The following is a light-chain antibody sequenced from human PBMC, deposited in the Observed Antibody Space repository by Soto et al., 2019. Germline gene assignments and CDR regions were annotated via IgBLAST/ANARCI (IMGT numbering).Light chain of an antibody. CDR3: SAYTTTSTLYV. Sequence: QSALTQPASVSGSPGQSITISCTGTSSDVGGYNYVSWYQQHPGKAPKLMIYDVNNRPSGVSNRFSGSKSGNTASLTISGLQAEDEAHYYCSAYTTTSTLYVFGTGTKVTVL. V-gene: IGLV2-14*01. CDR2: DVN. J-gene: IGLJ1*01. CDR1: SSDVGGYNY.